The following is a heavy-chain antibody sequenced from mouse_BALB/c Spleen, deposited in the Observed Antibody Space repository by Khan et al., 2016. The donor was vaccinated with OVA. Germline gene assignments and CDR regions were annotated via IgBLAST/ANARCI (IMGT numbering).Heavy chain of an antibody. V-gene: IGHV1-4*01. CDR2: INPSNGYT. J-gene: IGHJ3*01. Sequence: QMQLEESGAELARPGASVKMSCKASGYTFTSYTIHWIKERPGQGLEWIGYINPSNGYTNYNQKFKDKATLTTDKSSTTAYLQLSSLTSDDSAVYSGVRDGAYHRNDGWFAYRGQGTLVTVSA. CDR1: GYTFTSYT. CDR3: VRDGAYHRNDGWFAY. D-gene: IGHD2-14*01.